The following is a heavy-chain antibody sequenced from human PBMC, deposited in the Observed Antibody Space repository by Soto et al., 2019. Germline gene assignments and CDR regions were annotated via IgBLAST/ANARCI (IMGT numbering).Heavy chain of an antibody. Sequence: QVQVVESGGGVVQPGRSLRLSCAAFGFTFSTFAFHWVRQAPGKGLEWVALISHDESNKYYGDSVKGRFTISRDNSKNTLYMQMNSLRVEDTAIYYCARDGLPDDFRTGGYWFDPWGQGTLVTVSS. CDR2: ISHDESNK. J-gene: IGHJ5*02. D-gene: IGHD3-3*01. CDR3: ARDGLPDDFRTGGYWFDP. V-gene: IGHV3-30-3*01. CDR1: GFTFSTFA.